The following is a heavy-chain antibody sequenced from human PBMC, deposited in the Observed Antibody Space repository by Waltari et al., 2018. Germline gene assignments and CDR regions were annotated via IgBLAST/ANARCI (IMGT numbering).Heavy chain of an antibody. J-gene: IGHJ4*02. CDR3: ARLGGYQLLSGDY. Sequence: QVQLVQAGAEVKKPGASVKVSCKSAGYTFTSYAMHWVRQAPGQRLEGMRWINAGSGNTKYSQKFQGRVTITRDTSASTAYMELSSLRSEDTAVYYCARLGGYQLLSGDYWGQGTLVTVSS. V-gene: IGHV1-3*01. D-gene: IGHD2-2*01. CDR1: GYTFTSYA. CDR2: INAGSGNT.